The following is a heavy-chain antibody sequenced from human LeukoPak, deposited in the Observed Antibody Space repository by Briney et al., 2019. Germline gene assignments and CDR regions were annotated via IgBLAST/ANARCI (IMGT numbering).Heavy chain of an antibody. J-gene: IGHJ4*02. CDR3: AKLVLFSGTTGDLNY. Sequence: PGGSLRLSCAASGFSFSSYAMSWVRQAQGKGLEWVSTINASGGSTNYADSVKGRLTISREKYKKKLYLQINSRRAEDTAVYYCAKLVLFSGTTGDLNYWGQGTLVTVSS. D-gene: IGHD1-1*01. CDR1: GFSFSSYA. CDR2: INASGGST. V-gene: IGHV3-23*01.